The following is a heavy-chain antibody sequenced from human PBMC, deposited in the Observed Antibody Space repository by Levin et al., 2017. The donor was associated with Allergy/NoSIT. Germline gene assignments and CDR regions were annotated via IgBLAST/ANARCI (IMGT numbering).Heavy chain of an antibody. V-gene: IGHV3-73*01. CDR2: IRSKANSYAT. J-gene: IGHJ5*02. Sequence: PGGSLRLSCAASGFSFNDFAMHWVRQASGKGLEWVGHIRSKANSYATAYAASVKGRFTISRDDSKNTAYLQMNSMKTEDTAVYYCTHHYDILTVGGFGPWGQGTVVTVSS. D-gene: IGHD3-9*01. CDR1: GFSFNDFA. CDR3: THHYDILTVGGFGP.